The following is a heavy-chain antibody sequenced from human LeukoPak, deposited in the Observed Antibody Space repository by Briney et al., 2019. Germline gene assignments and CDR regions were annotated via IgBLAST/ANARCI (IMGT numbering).Heavy chain of an antibody. V-gene: IGHV4-39*07. Sequence: PSETLSLTCTVSGGSISSSSYYWGWIRQPPGKGLEWIGSIYYSGSTYYNPSLKSRVTISVDTSKNQFSLKLSSVTAADTAVYYCARVIAVAGTYYFDYWGQGTPVTVSS. J-gene: IGHJ4*02. CDR3: ARVIAVAGTYYFDY. CDR1: GGSISSSSYY. D-gene: IGHD6-19*01. CDR2: IYYSGST.